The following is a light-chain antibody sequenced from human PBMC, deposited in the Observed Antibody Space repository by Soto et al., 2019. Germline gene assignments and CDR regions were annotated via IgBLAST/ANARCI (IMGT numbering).Light chain of an antibody. V-gene: IGKV1-17*01. CDR1: QGIRYA. Sequence: DIQMTQSPSSLSASVGDRVTITCRASQGIRYALGWYQQKPGTAPKRLIYGASILQNGVPSRFGGSGSGTEFTLTISSLQPEDVATYYCLQYNSPPLTFGQGTKVEI. CDR2: GAS. CDR3: LQYNSPPLT. J-gene: IGKJ1*01.